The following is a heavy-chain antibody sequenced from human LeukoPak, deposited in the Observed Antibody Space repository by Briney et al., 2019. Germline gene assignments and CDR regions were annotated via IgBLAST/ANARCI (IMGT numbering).Heavy chain of an antibody. Sequence: GGSLRLSCAASGFTFSSYAMHWVRQAPGKGLEWVAVISYDGSNKYYADSVKGRFTISRDNSKNTLYLQMNSLRAEDTAVYYCARDYYDILTGYHNWFDPWGQGTLVTVSS. J-gene: IGHJ5*02. CDR2: ISYDGSNK. CDR1: GFTFSSYA. CDR3: ARDYYDILTGYHNWFDP. V-gene: IGHV3-30*04. D-gene: IGHD3-9*01.